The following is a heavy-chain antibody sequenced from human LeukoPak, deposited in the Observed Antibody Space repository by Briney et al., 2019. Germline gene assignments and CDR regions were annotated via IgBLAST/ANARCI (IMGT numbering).Heavy chain of an antibody. CDR1: GGFISSYY. Sequence: SETLSLTCTVSGGFISSYYWSWIRQPPGKGLEWIGYIYYSGSTNYNPSLKSRVTISVDTSKNQFSLKLSSVTAADTAVYYCARGYDFWSGYYNFDYWGQGTLVTVSS. J-gene: IGHJ4*02. D-gene: IGHD3-3*01. CDR3: ARGYDFWSGYYNFDY. V-gene: IGHV4-59*01. CDR2: IYYSGST.